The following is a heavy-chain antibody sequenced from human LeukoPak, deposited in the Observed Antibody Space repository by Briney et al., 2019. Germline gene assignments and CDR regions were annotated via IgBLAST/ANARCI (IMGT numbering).Heavy chain of an antibody. CDR3: AREGSSSPAFDY. D-gene: IGHD6-6*01. J-gene: IGHJ4*02. V-gene: IGHV4-31*03. Sequence: WQTLSLTCTVSGGPLSSGGYYWSWIRPHPGKGLEWIGYIYYSGSTYYNPSLKSRVTISVDTSKNQFSLKLSSVTAADTAVYYCAREGSSSPAFDYWGQGTLVTVSS. CDR2: IYYSGST. CDR1: GGPLSSGGYY.